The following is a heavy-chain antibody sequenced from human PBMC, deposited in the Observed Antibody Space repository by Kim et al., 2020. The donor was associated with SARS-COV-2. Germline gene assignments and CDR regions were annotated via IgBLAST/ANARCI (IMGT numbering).Heavy chain of an antibody. V-gene: IGHV4-34*01. D-gene: IGHD2-2*01. Sequence: SETLSLTCAVYGGSFSGYYWSWIRQPPGKGLEWIGEINHSGSTNYNPSLKSRVTISVDTSKNQFSLKLSSVTAADTAVYYCARGFVVLVFLCFDYGGEGT. CDR2: INHSGST. CDR3: ARGFVVLVFLCFDY. J-gene: IGHJ4*02. CDR1: GGSFSGYY.